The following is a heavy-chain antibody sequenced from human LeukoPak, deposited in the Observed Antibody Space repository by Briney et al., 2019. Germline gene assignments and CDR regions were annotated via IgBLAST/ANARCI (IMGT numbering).Heavy chain of an antibody. D-gene: IGHD3-10*01. J-gene: IGHJ4*02. CDR3: ARDLIPYGSGTYFFDY. Sequence: PGGSLRLSCAASGFTLSSYSMNWVRQAPGKGLEWVSYISSSSTHIYYADSVKGRFTISRDNAKNSLYLQMNSLRAEDTAVYYCARDLIPYGSGTYFFDYWGQGILVTVSS. CDR2: ISSSSTHI. V-gene: IGHV3-21*01. CDR1: GFTLSSYS.